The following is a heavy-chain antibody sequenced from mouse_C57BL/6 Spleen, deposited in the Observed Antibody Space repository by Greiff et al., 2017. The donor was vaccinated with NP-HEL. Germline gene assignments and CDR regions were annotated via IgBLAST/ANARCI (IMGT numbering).Heavy chain of an antibody. CDR3: AREITTVVATNFDY. J-gene: IGHJ2*01. CDR2: IYPGDGDT. CDR1: GYAFSSSW. V-gene: IGHV1-82*01. D-gene: IGHD1-1*01. Sequence: QVQLKQSGPELVKPGASVKISCKASGYAFSSSWMNWVKQRPGKGLEWIGRIYPGDGDTNYNGKFKGKATLTADKSSSTAYMQLSSLTSEDSAVYVCAREITTVVATNFDYWGQGTTLTVSS.